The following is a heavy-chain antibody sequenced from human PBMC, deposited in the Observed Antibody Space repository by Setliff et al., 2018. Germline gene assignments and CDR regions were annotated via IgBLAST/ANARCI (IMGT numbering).Heavy chain of an antibody. V-gene: IGHV3-21*01. J-gene: IGHJ4*02. CDR1: EFIFRSYI. CDR3: ARDRYGSGTILNYFDY. CDR2: ISSSSSYI. Sequence: KPGGSLRLSCAASEFIFRSYIVSWVRQPPGKGLEWVSSISSSSSYIYYADSVKGRFTISRDNAKNSLYLQMNSLRAEDTAVYYCARDRYGSGTILNYFDYWGQGTLVTVSS. D-gene: IGHD3-10*01.